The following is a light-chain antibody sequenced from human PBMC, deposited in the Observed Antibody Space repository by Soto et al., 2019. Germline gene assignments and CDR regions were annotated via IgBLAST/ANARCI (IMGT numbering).Light chain of an antibody. J-gene: IGKJ5*01. Sequence: EIVLTQSPCTLPLSPGERATLSCRASQSVSSSYLAWYQQKPGQAPRLLIYGASSRATGIPDRFSGSGSGTDFTLTISRLEPEDFAVYYCQQYGSSPPSITFGQGTRLEIK. V-gene: IGKV3-20*01. CDR3: QQYGSSPPSIT. CDR1: QSVSSSY. CDR2: GAS.